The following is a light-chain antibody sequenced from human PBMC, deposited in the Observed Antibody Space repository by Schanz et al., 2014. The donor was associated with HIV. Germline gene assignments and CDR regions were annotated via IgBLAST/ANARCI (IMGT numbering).Light chain of an antibody. Sequence: QSVLTQPPSVSGAPGQRVTISCAGSSSNIGAGYDVQWYQQLPGTAPKFLIYGNSNRPSGVPDRFSGSKSGTSASLAISGLQAEDEADYYCSSYTSSSTLVFGGGTKLTVL. V-gene: IGLV1-40*01. CDR3: SSYTSSSTLV. CDR2: GNS. CDR1: SSNIGAGYD. J-gene: IGLJ2*01.